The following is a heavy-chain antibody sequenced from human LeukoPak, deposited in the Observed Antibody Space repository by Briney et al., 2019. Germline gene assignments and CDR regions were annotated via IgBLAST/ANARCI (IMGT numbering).Heavy chain of an antibody. CDR3: ARGHCGGDCSTNYYYYYMDV. CDR2: ISAYNGNT. CDR1: GYTFTDFG. J-gene: IGHJ6*03. D-gene: IGHD2-21*02. Sequence: GASVKVSCKGSGYTFTDFGISWVRQAPGQGLEWMGWISAYNGNTNYAQKLQGRVTMTTDTSTSTAYMELRSLRSDDTAVYYCARGHCGGDCSTNYYYYYMDVWGKGTTVTVSS. V-gene: IGHV1-18*01.